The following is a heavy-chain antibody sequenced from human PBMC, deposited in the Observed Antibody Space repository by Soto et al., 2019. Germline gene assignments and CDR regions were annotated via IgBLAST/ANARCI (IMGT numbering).Heavy chain of an antibody. CDR3: VTDRPQLGGAYYFDFDS. Sequence: GGSLRLSCAASGFIFSTYWMSWVRQAPGKGLEWVANIKQDVSETYYVDSVKGRFTISRDNTKNSLYLQMSSLRAEDTAMYYCVTDRPQLGGAYYFDFDSWGQGTRVTVS. CDR1: GFIFSTYW. V-gene: IGHV3-7*03. D-gene: IGHD2-21*01. J-gene: IGHJ4*02. CDR2: IKQDVSET.